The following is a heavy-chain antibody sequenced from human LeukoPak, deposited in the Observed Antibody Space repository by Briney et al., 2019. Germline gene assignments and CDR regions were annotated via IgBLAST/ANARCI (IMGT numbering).Heavy chain of an antibody. J-gene: IGHJ4*02. CDR2: IYWDDDK. Sequence: SGPTLVKPTQTLTLTCTFSGFSLSTSGVGVGWIRQPPGKALEWLALIYWDDDKRYRPSLKSRVTITKDTSKNQVVLTMTNMDPVDTATYYCAHRMTGYTFDYWGQGTLVTVSS. CDR3: AHRMTGYTFDY. CDR1: GFSLSTSGVG. V-gene: IGHV2-5*02. D-gene: IGHD5-24*01.